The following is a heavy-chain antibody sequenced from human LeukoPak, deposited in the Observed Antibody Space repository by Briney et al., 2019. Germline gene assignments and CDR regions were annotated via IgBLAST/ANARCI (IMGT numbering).Heavy chain of an antibody. CDR1: GYTFTGYY. D-gene: IGHD3-3*01. J-gene: IGHJ4*02. CDR3: ARGDFWSGYEIDY. Sequence: ASVKVSCKASGYTFTGYYMHWVRQAPGQGLEWMGWMNPNSGNTGYAQKFQGRVTITRNTSISTAYMELSSLRSEDTAVYYCARGDFWSGYEIDYWGQGTLVTVSS. CDR2: MNPNSGNT. V-gene: IGHV1-8*03.